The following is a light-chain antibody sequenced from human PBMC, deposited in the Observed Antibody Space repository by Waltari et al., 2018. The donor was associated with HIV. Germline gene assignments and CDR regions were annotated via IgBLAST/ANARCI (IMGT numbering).Light chain of an antibody. Sequence: QSALTQHASMSGSPGQSITISCSGTSSDRGGYNPDSWYHQHPGTTPTLMIYYVTKRPSDVSNRFSASKSGDTASLTISGLQPEDEADYYCCSYAGVDTPVVFGGGTKLTVL. CDR1: SSDRGGYNP. CDR3: CSYAGVDTPVV. V-gene: IGLV2-23*02. CDR2: YVT. J-gene: IGLJ2*01.